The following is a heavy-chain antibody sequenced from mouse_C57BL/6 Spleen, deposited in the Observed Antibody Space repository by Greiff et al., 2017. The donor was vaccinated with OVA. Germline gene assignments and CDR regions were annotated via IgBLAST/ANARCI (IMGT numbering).Heavy chain of an antibody. CDR3: ERNPYSNSFDN. D-gene: IGHD2-5*01. Sequence: EVQLQQSGPELVKPGASVKISCKASGYTFTDYYMNWVKQSHGKSLEWIGDINPNNGGTSYNQKFKGKATLTVDTSSSTAYMELRSLTSADSAVYYCERNPYSNSFDNGAKGTTPPVPS. CDR2: INPNNGGT. CDR1: GYTFTDYY. V-gene: IGHV1-26*01. J-gene: IGHJ2*01.